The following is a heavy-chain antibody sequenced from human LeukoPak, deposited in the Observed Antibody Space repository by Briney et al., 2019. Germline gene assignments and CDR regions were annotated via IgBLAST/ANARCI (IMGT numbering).Heavy chain of an antibody. V-gene: IGHV4-39*07. D-gene: IGHD2-2*01. J-gene: IGHJ5*02. CDR3: ARVGRVLPAAIENWFDP. CDR1: GGSISSSSYY. CDR2: IYYSGST. Sequence: PLETLSLTCTVSGGSISSSSYYWGWIRQPPGKGLEWIGGIYYSGSTYYNPSLKSRVTISVDTSKNQFSLKLSSVTAADTAVYYCARVGRVLPAAIENWFDPWGQGTLVTVSS.